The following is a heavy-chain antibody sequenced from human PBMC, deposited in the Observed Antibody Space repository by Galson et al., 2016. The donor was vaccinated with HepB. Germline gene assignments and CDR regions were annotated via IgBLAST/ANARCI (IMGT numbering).Heavy chain of an antibody. J-gene: IGHJ6*02. CDR1: GYIFTSYW. V-gene: IGHV5-10-1*01. CDR2: IDPSDSNT. CDR3: ARHRSRIPEMDV. D-gene: IGHD1-14*01. Sequence: QSGAEVKKPGESLRISCKGSGYIFTSYWISWVRQMPGKGLEWMGRIDPSDSNTNNSPSFEGHVTISVDKSISTAYLEWSSLKASDTAMYYCARHRSRIPEMDVWGQGTTVTVSS.